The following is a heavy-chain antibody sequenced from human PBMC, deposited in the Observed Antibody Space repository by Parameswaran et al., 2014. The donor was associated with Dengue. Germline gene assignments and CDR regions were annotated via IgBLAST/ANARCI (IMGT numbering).Heavy chain of an antibody. Sequence: WVRQAPGQGLEWMGWINPNSGGTNYAQKFQGRVTMTRDTSISTAYMELSRLRSDDTAVYYCARDRSLNYDFWSGPSYGMDVWGQGTLVTVSS. CDR3: ARDRSLNYDFWSGPSYGMDV. J-gene: IGHJ6*02. CDR2: INPNSGGT. D-gene: IGHD3-3*01. V-gene: IGHV1-2*02.